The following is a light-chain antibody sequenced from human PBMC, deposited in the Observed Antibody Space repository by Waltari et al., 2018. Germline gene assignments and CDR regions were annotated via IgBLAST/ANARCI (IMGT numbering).Light chain of an antibody. CDR2: GAS. CDR1: QSVSSF. Sequence: EVVMTQSPATLSVSPGERATLSCRASQSVSSFVAWYQQKPGQAPRLLIYGASTRATGIPARFSSSGSGTEFTLTISSLQSEDFAVYYCQQYNDWTPLTFGGGTKVEIK. V-gene: IGKV3-15*01. CDR3: QQYNDWTPLT. J-gene: IGKJ4*01.